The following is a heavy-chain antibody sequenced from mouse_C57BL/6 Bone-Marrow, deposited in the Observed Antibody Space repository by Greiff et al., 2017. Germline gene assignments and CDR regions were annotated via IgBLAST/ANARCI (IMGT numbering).Heavy chain of an antibody. CDR2: INPNNGGT. V-gene: IGHV1-26*01. CDR3: ARGGSSYGYAMDY. CDR1: GYTFTDYY. Sequence: VQLQQSGPELVKPGASVKISCKASGYTFTDYYMNWVKQSHGKSLEWIGDINPNNGGTSYNQKFKGKATLTVDKSSSTAYMELRSLTSEGSAVYYCARGGSSYGYAMDYWGQGTSVTVSS. J-gene: IGHJ4*01. D-gene: IGHD1-1*01.